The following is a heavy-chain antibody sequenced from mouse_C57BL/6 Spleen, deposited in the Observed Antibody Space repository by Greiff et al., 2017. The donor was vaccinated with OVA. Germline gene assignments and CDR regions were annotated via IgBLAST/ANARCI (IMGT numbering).Heavy chain of an antibody. CDR2: ISSGSSTI. CDR3: ARRYYGSSGWYFDV. D-gene: IGHD1-1*01. Sequence: DVMLVESGGGLVKPGGSLKLSCAASGFTFSDYGMHWVRQAPEKGLEWVAYISSGSSTIYYADTVKGRFTISRDNAKNTLFLQMTSLRSEDTAMYYCARRYYGSSGWYFDVWGTGTTVTVSS. V-gene: IGHV5-17*01. J-gene: IGHJ1*03. CDR1: GFTFSDYG.